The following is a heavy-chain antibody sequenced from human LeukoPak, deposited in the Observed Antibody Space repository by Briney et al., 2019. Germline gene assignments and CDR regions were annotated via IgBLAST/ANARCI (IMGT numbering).Heavy chain of an antibody. CDR2: ISAYNGNT. D-gene: IGHD3-22*01. J-gene: IGHJ4*02. V-gene: IGHV1-18*01. CDR1: GYTFTSYG. Sequence: ASVKVSCKASGYTFTSYGISWVRQAPGQGLEWMGWISAYNGNTNYAQKFQARVTMTTDTSTSTAYMELRSLRSDDTAVYYCARDFLSVEAYYYDSTGPSFDYWGQGTPVTVSS. CDR3: ARDFLSVEAYYYDSTGPSFDY.